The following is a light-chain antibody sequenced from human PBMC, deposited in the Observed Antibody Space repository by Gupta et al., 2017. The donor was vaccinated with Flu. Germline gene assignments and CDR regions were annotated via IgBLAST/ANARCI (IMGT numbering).Light chain of an antibody. J-gene: IGLJ3*02. CDR2: GDS. Sequence: TISCTGVSSKVGAPYDINWYQQLPGTAPNLLIYGDSNRPSVVPDRFSGSKSGTSASLAITGLQAEDEADYYCQSYDSSLSGFWVFGGGTKLTVL. V-gene: IGLV1-40*01. CDR1: SSKVGAPYD. CDR3: QSYDSSLSGFWV.